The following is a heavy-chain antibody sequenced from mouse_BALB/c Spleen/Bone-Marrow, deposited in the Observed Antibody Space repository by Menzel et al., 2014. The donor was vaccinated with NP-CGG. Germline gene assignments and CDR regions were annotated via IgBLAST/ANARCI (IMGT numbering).Heavy chain of an antibody. CDR3: ARARFYYGKLVDY. V-gene: IGHV5-6-5*01. CDR2: ISSGGST. Sequence: EVKLMESGGGLVKPGGSLKLSCAASGFTFSSYAMSWVRQTPEKRLEWVASISSGGSTYYPDSVKGRFTISRDNARNILHLQMSSLRSEDTAMYYCARARFYYGKLVDYWGQGTSVTVSS. D-gene: IGHD1-1*01. CDR1: GFTFSSYA. J-gene: IGHJ4*01.